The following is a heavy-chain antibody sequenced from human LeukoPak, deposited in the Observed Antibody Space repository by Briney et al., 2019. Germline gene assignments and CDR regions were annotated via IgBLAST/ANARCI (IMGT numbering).Heavy chain of an antibody. CDR2: INHNGNVD. Sequence: GGSLRLSCAASGFTFSRYWMNWARQAPGKGLEWVASINHNGNVDYYVDSVKGRFTISRDNAKNSLHLQMSNLRAEDTAVYFCARGGGLDVWGQGATVTVSS. J-gene: IGHJ6*02. CDR1: GFTFSRYW. CDR3: ARGGGLDV. V-gene: IGHV3-7*03. D-gene: IGHD3-16*01.